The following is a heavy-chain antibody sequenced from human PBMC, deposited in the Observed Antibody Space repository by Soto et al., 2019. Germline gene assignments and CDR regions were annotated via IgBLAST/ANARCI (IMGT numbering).Heavy chain of an antibody. J-gene: IGHJ4*02. D-gene: IGHD5-18*01. CDR3: ARQAPGDGYNLEYYFDY. CDR2: IDPSDSYT. V-gene: IGHV5-10-1*01. CDR1: GYSFTSYW. Sequence: PGESLKISCKGSGYSFTSYWISWVRQMPGKGLEWMGRIDPSDSYTNYSPSFQGHVTISADKSISTAYLQWSSLKASDTAMYYCARQAPGDGYNLEYYFDYWGQGTLVTVSS.